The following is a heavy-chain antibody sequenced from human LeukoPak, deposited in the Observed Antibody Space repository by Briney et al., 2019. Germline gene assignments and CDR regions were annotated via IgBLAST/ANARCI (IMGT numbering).Heavy chain of an antibody. CDR1: GFTVSSNY. CDR3: PRRYFFDY. Sequence: GGSLRLSCAASGFTVSSNYMSWVRQAPGKGLEWVGRIKSKTDGGTTDYAAPVKGRFTISRDDSKNTLYLQMNSLKTEDTAVYYCPRRYFFDYWGQGTLVTVSS. D-gene: IGHD3-10*01. CDR2: IKSKTDGGTT. J-gene: IGHJ4*02. V-gene: IGHV3-15*01.